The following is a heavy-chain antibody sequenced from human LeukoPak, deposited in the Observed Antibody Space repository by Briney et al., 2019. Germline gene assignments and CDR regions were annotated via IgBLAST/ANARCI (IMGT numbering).Heavy chain of an antibody. J-gene: IGHJ4*02. CDR3: ARDRGYYDSSGYYPDYFDY. Sequence: ASVKVSCKASGGTFSSYAISWVRQAPGRGLEWMGGIIPIFGTANYAQKFQGRVTTTADESTSTAYMELSSLRSEDTAVFYCARDRGYYDSSGYYPDYFDYWGQGTLVTVSS. CDR1: GGTFSSYA. D-gene: IGHD3-22*01. V-gene: IGHV1-69*13. CDR2: IIPIFGTA.